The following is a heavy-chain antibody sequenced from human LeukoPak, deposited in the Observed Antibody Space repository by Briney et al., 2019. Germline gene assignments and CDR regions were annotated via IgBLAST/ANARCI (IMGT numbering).Heavy chain of an antibody. J-gene: IGHJ4*02. CDR2: ISSSGSTI. Sequence: GGSLRLSCAASGFTFSSYEMNWVRQAPGKGVEWVSYISSSGSTIYYADSVKGRFTISRDNAKDSLYLQMNSLRAEDTAVYYCASIGGPQPYYYDSSGYDYWGQGTLVTVSS. V-gene: IGHV3-48*03. D-gene: IGHD3-22*01. CDR1: GFTFSSYE. CDR3: ASIGGPQPYYYDSSGYDY.